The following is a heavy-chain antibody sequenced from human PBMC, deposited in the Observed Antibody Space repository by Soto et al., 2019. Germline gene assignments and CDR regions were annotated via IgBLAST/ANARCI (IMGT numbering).Heavy chain of an antibody. Sequence: EVQVLESGGGLVQPGGSLRLSCEGSGFTVSSHAMTWIRQAPGKGPEWVSTITADGGTSYADSVKGRFAMSRDTSDSTLCLQMYSLGAEDTAAYYCAPHVSCSGGSCQYDAFAILVQGTIVTVSS. CDR3: APHVSCSGGSCQYDAFAI. CDR1: GFTVSSHA. CDR2: ITADGGT. V-gene: IGHV3-23*01. J-gene: IGHJ3*02. D-gene: IGHD2-15*01.